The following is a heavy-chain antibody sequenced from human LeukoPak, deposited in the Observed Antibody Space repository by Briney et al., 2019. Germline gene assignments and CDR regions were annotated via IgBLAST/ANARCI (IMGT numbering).Heavy chain of an antibody. D-gene: IGHD3-10*01. CDR1: GFTFSSYA. V-gene: IGHV3-30*04. J-gene: IGHJ4*02. CDR3: ARTKYYYGSGDY. Sequence: GGSLRLSCAASGFTFSSYAMHWVRQAPGKGLEWVAVISYDGSNKYYADSVKGRFTISRDNSKNTLYLQINSLRAEDTAVYYCARTKYYYGSGDYWGQGTLVTVSS. CDR2: ISYDGSNK.